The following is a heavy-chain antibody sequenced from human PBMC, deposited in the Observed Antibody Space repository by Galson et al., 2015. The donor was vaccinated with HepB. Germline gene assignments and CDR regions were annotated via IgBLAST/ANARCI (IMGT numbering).Heavy chain of an antibody. CDR2: ISGSGGST. V-gene: IGHV3-23*01. J-gene: IGHJ4*02. CDR3: ATELNDFWSGIDY. D-gene: IGHD3-3*01. CDR1: GFTFSSYA. Sequence: SLRLSCAASGFTFSSYAMSWVRQAPEKGLEWVSAISGSGGSTDYAQKFRGRLTMTRDTSTSTVFMELSSLRSEDTAVYYCATELNDFWSGIDYWGQGTLVTVSS.